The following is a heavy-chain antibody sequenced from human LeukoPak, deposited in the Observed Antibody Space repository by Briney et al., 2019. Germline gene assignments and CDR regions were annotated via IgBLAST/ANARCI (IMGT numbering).Heavy chain of an antibody. D-gene: IGHD4-17*01. CDR2: IGGSGGIT. J-gene: IGHJ4*02. CDR1: GFTFSRYA. Sequence: PGGSLRLSCAASGFTFSRYAMSWVRQAPGKGLEWVSSIGGSGGITYHADSVKGRFTISRDNSKNTLYLQMNSLRAEDTAVYYCAKSYGDYVPFDYWGQGTLVTVSS. V-gene: IGHV3-23*01. CDR3: AKSYGDYVPFDY.